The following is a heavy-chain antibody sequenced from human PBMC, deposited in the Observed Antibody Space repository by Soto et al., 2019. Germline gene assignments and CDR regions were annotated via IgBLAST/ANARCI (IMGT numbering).Heavy chain of an antibody. D-gene: IGHD3-16*01. CDR2: ISAYNGNT. CDR3: ARDLVSLTGPPDYYYYGMDV. J-gene: IGHJ6*02. CDR1: GYTFTSYG. Sequence: ASVKVSCKASGYTFTSYGISWVRQAPGQGLEWMGWISAYNGNTNYAQKLQGRVTMTTDTSTSTAYMELRSLRSDDTAVYYWARDLVSLTGPPDYYYYGMDVWGQGTTVTVSS. V-gene: IGHV1-18*01.